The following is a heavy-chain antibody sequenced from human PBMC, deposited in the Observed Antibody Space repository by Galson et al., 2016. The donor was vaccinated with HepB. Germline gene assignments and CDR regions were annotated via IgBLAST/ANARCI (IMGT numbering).Heavy chain of an antibody. CDR1: GFSLSTSGMC. Sequence: PALVKPTQTLTLTCTFSGFSLSTSGMCVNWIRQPPGKALEWLARIDWNDNKYYSTSLRTRLTISKDTSKNQVVLTMTNMDPVDTAPFYCARTLSDYDFWSGFYDWGQGTLVTVSS. V-gene: IGHV2-70*11. CDR2: IDWNDNK. D-gene: IGHD3-3*01. J-gene: IGHJ4*02. CDR3: ARTLSDYDFWSGFYD.